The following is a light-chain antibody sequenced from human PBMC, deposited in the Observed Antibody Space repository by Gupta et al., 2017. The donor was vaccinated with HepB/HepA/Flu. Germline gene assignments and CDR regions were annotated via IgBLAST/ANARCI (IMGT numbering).Light chain of an antibody. Sequence: EIVLAQSPGTPSLSPGERATLSCRASQSVSSSYLAWYQQKPGQAPRLLIFGASSRVTGTPDRFSGSGSGTDFTLTISRLEPEDFAVYYCHQYDGSSWTFGQGTKVEIK. CDR3: HQYDGSSWT. J-gene: IGKJ1*01. CDR2: GAS. V-gene: IGKV3-20*01. CDR1: QSVSSSY.